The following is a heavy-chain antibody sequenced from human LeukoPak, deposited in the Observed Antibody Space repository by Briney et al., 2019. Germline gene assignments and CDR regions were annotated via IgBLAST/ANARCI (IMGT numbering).Heavy chain of an antibody. CDR1: GGSMSSYY. V-gene: IGHV4-59*01. J-gene: IGHJ4*02. CDR2: TYYSGST. Sequence: SETLSLTCTVSGGSMSSYYWSWIRQPPGKGLEWIGYTYYSGSTNYIPSLKSRVTISVDTSKNQFPLKLSSVTAADTAVYYCARDLGEGWPFDYWGQGTLVTVSS. D-gene: IGHD2-15*01. CDR3: ARDLGEGWPFDY.